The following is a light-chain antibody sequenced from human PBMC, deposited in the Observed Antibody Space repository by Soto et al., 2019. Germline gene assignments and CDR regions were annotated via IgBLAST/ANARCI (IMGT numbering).Light chain of an antibody. V-gene: IGKV1-17*01. CDR2: AAS. J-gene: IGKJ1*01. CDR1: QDTRSG. CDR3: LQHNSYPRT. Sequence: DIQMTQSPSSLSASVGDIVTITCRASQDTRSGLGWYQQKPGNAPKRLNYAASNLQGGAPSRFSGSGSGTEFTLTISSLQPEDFATYFCLQHNSYPRTFGQGTKVEAK.